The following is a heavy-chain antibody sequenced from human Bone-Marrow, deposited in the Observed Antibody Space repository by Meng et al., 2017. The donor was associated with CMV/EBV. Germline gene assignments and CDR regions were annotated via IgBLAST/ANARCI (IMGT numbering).Heavy chain of an antibody. J-gene: IGHJ4*02. CDR1: GFTFSNAW. V-gene: IGHV3-15*01. Sequence: GESLKISCVASGFTFSNAWISWVRQAPGKGLEWVGHIKSKTDDGTTEYAAPVKGRFTVSRDDSKNTLYLQMNSLKTEDTAVYYCTTEEQTYYFDYWGQGTLVTVSS. D-gene: IGHD1-26*01. CDR2: IKSKTDDGTT. CDR3: TTEEQTYYFDY.